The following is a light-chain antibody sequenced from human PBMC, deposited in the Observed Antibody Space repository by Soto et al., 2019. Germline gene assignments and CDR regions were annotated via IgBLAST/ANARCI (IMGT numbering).Light chain of an antibody. CDR3: QQYKNWPPWT. V-gene: IGKV3-15*01. CDR2: GAS. J-gene: IGKJ1*01. Sequence: EIGMTQSPSSLSVSPGERATLSCRASQSVSDNLAWYQQKPCQAPRLLIYGASTRATGIPARFSGSGSGTELTLTISSLQAEDFADYYCQQYKNWPPWTFGQGTKVDIK. CDR1: QSVSDN.